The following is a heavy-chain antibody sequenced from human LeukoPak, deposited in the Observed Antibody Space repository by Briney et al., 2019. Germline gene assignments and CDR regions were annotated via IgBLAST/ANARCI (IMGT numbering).Heavy chain of an antibody. CDR3: AKDSRFGYYDSFDY. CDR1: GFTFSDYS. D-gene: IGHD3-22*01. Sequence: PGGSLRLSCEASGFTFSDYSMNWVRQAPGKGLEWVSAISGSGGSTYYADSVKGRFTISRDNSKNTLYLQMNSLRAEDTAVYYCAKDSRFGYYDSFDYWGQGTLVTVSS. J-gene: IGHJ4*02. CDR2: ISGSGGST. V-gene: IGHV3-23*01.